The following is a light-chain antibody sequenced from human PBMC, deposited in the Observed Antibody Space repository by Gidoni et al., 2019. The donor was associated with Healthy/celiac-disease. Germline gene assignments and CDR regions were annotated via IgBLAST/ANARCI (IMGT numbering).Light chain of an antibody. J-gene: IGLJ2*01. Sequence: QSVLTQLPSASGTPGQRVTISCSGSSSNIGSNTVNWSQQLPGTAPKLLIYSNNQRPSGVPDRFSGSKSGTSASLAISGLQSEDEADYYCAAWDDSLNGVVFGGGTKLTVL. CDR3: AAWDDSLNGVV. CDR1: SSNIGSNT. CDR2: SNN. V-gene: IGLV1-44*01.